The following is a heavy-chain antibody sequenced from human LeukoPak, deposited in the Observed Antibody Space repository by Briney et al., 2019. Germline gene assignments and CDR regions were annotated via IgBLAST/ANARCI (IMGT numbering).Heavy chain of an antibody. CDR2: IYYSGST. Sequence: SETLSLTCTVSGGSISSYYWSWIRQPPGKGLEWIGYIYYSGSTNYNPSLKSRVTISVDTSKNQFSLKLSSVTAADTAVYYCARDLRYYYGSGSYRFYYYMDVWGKGTTVTVSS. V-gene: IGHV4-59*01. CDR1: GGSISSYY. D-gene: IGHD3-10*01. CDR3: ARDLRYYYGSGSYRFYYYMDV. J-gene: IGHJ6*03.